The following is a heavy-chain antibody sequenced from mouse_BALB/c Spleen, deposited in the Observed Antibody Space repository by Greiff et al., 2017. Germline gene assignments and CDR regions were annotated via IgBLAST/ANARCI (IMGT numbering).Heavy chain of an antibody. J-gene: IGHJ4*01. D-gene: IGHD3-3*01. CDR2: INPSTGYT. V-gene: IGHV1-7*01. CDR3: ARGDPYYAMDY. CDR1: GYTFTSYW. Sequence: VKLQQSGAELAKPGASVKMSCKASGYTFTSYWMHWVKQRPGQGLEWIGYINPSTGYTEYNQKFKDKATLTADKSSSTAYMQLSSLTSEDSAGYYCARGDPYYAMDYWGQGTSVTVSS.